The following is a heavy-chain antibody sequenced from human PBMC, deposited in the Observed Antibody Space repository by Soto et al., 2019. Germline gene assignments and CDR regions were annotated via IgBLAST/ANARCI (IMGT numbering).Heavy chain of an antibody. CDR2: ISYDGSNK. Sequence: GGSLRLSCAASGFTFSSYGMHWVRQAPGKGLEWVAVISYDGSNKYYADSVKGRFTISRDNSKNTLYLQMNSLRAEDTAVYYCVGDGPPPAFDIWGQGTMVTVSS. CDR3: VGDGPPPAFDI. V-gene: IGHV3-30*03. CDR1: GFTFSSYG. J-gene: IGHJ3*02. D-gene: IGHD2-8*01.